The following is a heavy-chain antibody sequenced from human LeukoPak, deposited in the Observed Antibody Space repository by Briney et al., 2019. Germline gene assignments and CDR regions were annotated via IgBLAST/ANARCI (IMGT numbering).Heavy chain of an antibody. V-gene: IGHV3-48*01. CDR2: ISSSSSTI. J-gene: IGHJ4*02. CDR3: ARGRITMVRGVPYFDY. CDR1: GFTFSSYS. Sequence: GGSLRLSCAASGFTFSSYSMNWVRQAPGKGLEWVSYISSSSSTIYYADSVKGRFTISRDNAKNSLYLQMNSLRAEDTAVYYCARGRITMVRGVPYFDYWGQGTLVTVSS. D-gene: IGHD3-10*01.